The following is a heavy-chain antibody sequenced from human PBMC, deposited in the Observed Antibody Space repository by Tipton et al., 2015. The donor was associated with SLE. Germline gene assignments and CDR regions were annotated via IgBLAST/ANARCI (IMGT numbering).Heavy chain of an antibody. Sequence: PSLTCAVYGGSFSGFYWSWIRQPPGKGLEWIGEINHIGNTHYNPSLKSRITISVDTSKNQFSLNLSSVTAADTAVYYCARGRGRITIFGVVAYDSWGQGTLVTVSS. CDR3: ARGRGRITIFGVVAYDS. D-gene: IGHD3-3*01. J-gene: IGHJ4*02. CDR2: INHIGNT. CDR1: GGSFSGFY. V-gene: IGHV4-34*01.